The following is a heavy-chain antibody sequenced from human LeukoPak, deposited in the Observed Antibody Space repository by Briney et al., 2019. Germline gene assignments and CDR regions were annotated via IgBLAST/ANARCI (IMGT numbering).Heavy chain of an antibody. CDR1: GYTFTSYG. CDR3: ARGGSRVTTINILDY. V-gene: IGHV1-18*01. CDR2: IRVYNGDT. J-gene: IGHJ4*02. Sequence: ASVKVSCKASGYTFTSYGISWVRQAPGQGLEWMGWIRVYNGDTNYAQKFKGRVTMTTDTSINTAYMELRSLGSDDTAVCYCARGGSRVTTINILDYWGQGTLVTVSS. D-gene: IGHD5-24*01.